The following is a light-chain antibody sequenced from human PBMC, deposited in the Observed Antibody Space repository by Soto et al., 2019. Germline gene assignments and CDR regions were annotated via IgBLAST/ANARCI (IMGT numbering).Light chain of an antibody. CDR2: EGS. V-gene: IGLV2-23*01. CDR1: SSDVGNYNL. CDR3: CSYAGGSTWV. Sequence: QSVLTQPASVSGSPGQSITISCTGTSSDVGNYNLVSWYQQHPGKAPKLMIYEGSQRPSGVSNRVSGSKSGNTASLTISGLQTEDEADYHCCSYAGGSTWVFGGGTKLTVL. J-gene: IGLJ3*02.